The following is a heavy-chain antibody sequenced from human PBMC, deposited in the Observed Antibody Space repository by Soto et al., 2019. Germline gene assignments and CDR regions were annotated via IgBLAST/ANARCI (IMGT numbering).Heavy chain of an antibody. J-gene: IGHJ6*02. D-gene: IGHD2-2*01. Sequence: EVQLVESGGGLVQPGGSLRLSCAASGFTFSSYEMNWVRQAPGKGLEWVSYISSSGSTIYYADSVKGRFTISRDNAKNSLYLQMNSLRAEDTAVYYCARDNVRYCSSTSCYFDYYYYYGMDVWGQGTTVTVSS. CDR2: ISSSGSTI. CDR1: GFTFSSYE. CDR3: ARDNVRYCSSTSCYFDYYYYYGMDV. V-gene: IGHV3-48*03.